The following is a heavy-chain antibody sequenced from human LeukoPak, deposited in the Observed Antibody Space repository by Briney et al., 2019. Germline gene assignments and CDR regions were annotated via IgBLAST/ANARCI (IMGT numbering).Heavy chain of an antibody. CDR1: GFTFDDYA. Sequence: QTGGSLRLSCAASGFTFDDYAMHWVRQAPGKGLEWVSGISWNSGSIGYADSVKGRFIISRDNSKNTLYLQMNSLRAEDTAVYYCARVVLALIIDYWGQGILVTVSS. CDR3: ARVVLALIIDY. D-gene: IGHD4/OR15-4a*01. J-gene: IGHJ4*02. V-gene: IGHV3-9*01. CDR2: ISWNSGSI.